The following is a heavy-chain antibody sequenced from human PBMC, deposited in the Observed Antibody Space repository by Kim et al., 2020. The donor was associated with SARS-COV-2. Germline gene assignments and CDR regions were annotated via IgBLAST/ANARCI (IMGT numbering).Heavy chain of an antibody. CDR1: GGTFSSYA. V-gene: IGHV1-69*04. CDR2: IIPILGIA. D-gene: IGHD3-16*02. Sequence: SVKVSCKASGGTFSSYAISWVRQAPGQGLEWMGRIIPILGIANYAQKFQGRVTITADKSTSTAYMELSSLRSEDTAVYYCARDLFGGLRLGELSDWGQGTLVTVSS. J-gene: IGHJ4*02. CDR3: ARDLFGGLRLGELSD.